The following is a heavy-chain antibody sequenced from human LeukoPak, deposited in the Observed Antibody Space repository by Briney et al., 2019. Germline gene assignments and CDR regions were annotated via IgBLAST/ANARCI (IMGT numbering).Heavy chain of an antibody. J-gene: IGHJ6*02. Sequence: PGGSLRLSCAASGFTFSSYAMHWVRQAPGKGLEWVAVISYDGSNKYYADSVKGRFTVSRDNSKNTLYLQMNSLRAEDTAVYYCARDRGSIPAYGMDVWGQGTTVTVSS. CDR2: ISYDGSNK. CDR1: GFTFSSYA. V-gene: IGHV3-30*04. CDR3: ARDRGSIPAYGMDV. D-gene: IGHD2-21*01.